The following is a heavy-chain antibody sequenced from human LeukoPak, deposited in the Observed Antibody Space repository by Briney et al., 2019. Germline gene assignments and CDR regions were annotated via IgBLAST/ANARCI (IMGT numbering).Heavy chain of an antibody. D-gene: IGHD3-22*01. CDR1: GGSISSSNW. V-gene: IGHV4-4*02. Sequence: KSSETLSLTCAVSGGSISSSNWWSWVRPPPGKGLEWIGDIYQSGSTNYKPSLKSRVTISVDKSKNQFSLKLSSVTAADTGVYYCARGDSSGYPDCWGQGTLVTVSS. CDR3: ARGDSSGYPDC. CDR2: IYQSGST. J-gene: IGHJ4*02.